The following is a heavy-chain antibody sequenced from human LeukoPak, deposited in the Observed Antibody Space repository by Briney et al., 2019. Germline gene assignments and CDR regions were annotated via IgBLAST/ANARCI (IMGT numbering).Heavy chain of an antibody. D-gene: IGHD3-3*01. CDR3: ARDVLEGPASKTYYYYYMDV. CDR1: GGSISSYY. V-gene: IGHV4-4*07. J-gene: IGHJ6*03. CDR2: IYTSGST. Sequence: SETLSLTCTVSGGSISSYYWSWIRQPAGKGLEWIGRIYTSGSTNYNPSLKSRVTMSVDTSKNQFSLKLSSVTAADTAVYYCARDVLEGPASKTYYYYYMDVWGKGTAVTVS.